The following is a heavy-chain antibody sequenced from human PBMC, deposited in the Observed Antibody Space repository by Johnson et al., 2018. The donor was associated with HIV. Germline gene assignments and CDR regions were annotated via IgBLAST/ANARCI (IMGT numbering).Heavy chain of an antibody. V-gene: IGHV3-30*18. CDR1: GFTFSSYG. CDR3: AKDRDLNYDFWSGSDDAFDI. Sequence: QVQLVESGGGVVQPGRSLRLSCAASGFTFSSYGMHWVRQAPGKGLEWVAVISYDGSNKYYADSVKGRFPISRDNSKNTLYLQMNSLRAEDTAVYYCAKDRDLNYDFWSGSDDAFDIWGQGTMVTVSS. D-gene: IGHD3-3*01. CDR2: ISYDGSNK. J-gene: IGHJ3*02.